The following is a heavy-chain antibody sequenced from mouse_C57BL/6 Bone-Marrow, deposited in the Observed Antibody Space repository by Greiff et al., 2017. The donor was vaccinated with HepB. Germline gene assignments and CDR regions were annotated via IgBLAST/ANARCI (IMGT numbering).Heavy chain of an antibody. Sequence: EVHLVESEGGLVQPGSSMKLSCTASGFTFSDYYMAWVRQVPEKGLEWVANINYDGSSTYYLDSLKSRFIISRDNAKNILYLQMSSLKSEDTATYYCARREGYYGSSYYWYFDVWGTGTTVTVSS. CDR1: GFTFSDYY. CDR3: ARREGYYGSSYYWYFDV. D-gene: IGHD1-1*01. CDR2: INYDGSST. J-gene: IGHJ1*03. V-gene: IGHV5-16*01.